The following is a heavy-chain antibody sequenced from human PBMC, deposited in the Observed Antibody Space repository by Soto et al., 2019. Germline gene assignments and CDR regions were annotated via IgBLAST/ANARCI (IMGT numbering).Heavy chain of an antibody. J-gene: IGHJ5*02. CDR3: ARDQLIVVVPAGINGGFDP. Sequence: ASVKVSCKASGYTFTGYYMHWVRQAPGQGLEWMGWINPNSGGTNYAQKFQGRVTMTRDTSISTAYMELSRLRSDDTAVYYCARDQLIVVVPAGINGGFDPWGQRTLVTVYS. V-gene: IGHV1-2*02. D-gene: IGHD2-2*01. CDR2: INPNSGGT. CDR1: GYTFTGYY.